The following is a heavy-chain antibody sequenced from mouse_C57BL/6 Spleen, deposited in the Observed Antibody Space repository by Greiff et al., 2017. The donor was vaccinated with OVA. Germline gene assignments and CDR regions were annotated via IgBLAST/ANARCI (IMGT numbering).Heavy chain of an antibody. Sequence: VQLKQSGAELVRPGASVKLSCTASGFNIKDDYMHWVKQRPEQGLEWIGWIDPENGDTEYASKFQGKATITADTSSNTAYLQLSSLTSEDTAVYYCTTLNDGGDWGQGTLVTVSA. J-gene: IGHJ3*01. D-gene: IGHD2-12*01. CDR1: GFNIKDDY. V-gene: IGHV14-4*01. CDR2: IDPENGDT. CDR3: TTLNDGGD.